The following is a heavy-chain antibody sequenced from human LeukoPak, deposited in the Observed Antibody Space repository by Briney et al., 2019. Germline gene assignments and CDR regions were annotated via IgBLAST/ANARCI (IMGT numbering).Heavy chain of an antibody. CDR2: IKQDGSEK. CDR3: AKDPTDDYGDDTYYFDY. V-gene: IGHV3-7*01. J-gene: IGHJ4*02. CDR1: GFIFSRDW. Sequence: GGSLRLSCVASGFIFSRDWMSWVRQAPGKGLEWVANIKQDGSEKYYVDSVKGRFTISRDNAKNSLYLQMNSLRAEDTAVYYCAKDPTDDYGDDTYYFDYWGQGTLVTVSS. D-gene: IGHD4-17*01.